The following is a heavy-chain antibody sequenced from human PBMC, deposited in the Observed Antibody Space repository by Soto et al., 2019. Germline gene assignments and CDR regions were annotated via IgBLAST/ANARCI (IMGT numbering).Heavy chain of an antibody. V-gene: IGHV3-23*01. Sequence: GGSLRLSCAASGFTFSSYAMSWVRQAPGKGLEWVSAISGSGGSTYYADSVKGRFTISRDNSKNTLYLQMNSLRAEDTAVYYCAKDGDHYYDSSGYFDYWGQGTLVTVS. CDR3: AKDGDHYYDSSGYFDY. J-gene: IGHJ4*02. CDR1: GFTFSSYA. D-gene: IGHD3-22*01. CDR2: ISGSGGST.